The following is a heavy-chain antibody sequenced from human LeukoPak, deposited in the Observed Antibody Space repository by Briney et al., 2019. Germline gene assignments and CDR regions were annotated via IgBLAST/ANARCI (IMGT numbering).Heavy chain of an antibody. V-gene: IGHV3-30*18. Sequence: GGSLRLSCAASGFTFSSYGMHWVRQAPGKGLEWVAVISYDGSNKYYADSVKGRFTISRDNSKKTLFLQMNSLRPEDTAVYYCAKASCGFDCYSDSWGQGTLVTVSS. D-gene: IGHD2-21*02. CDR2: ISYDGSNK. J-gene: IGHJ4*02. CDR3: AKASCGFDCYSDS. CDR1: GFTFSSYG.